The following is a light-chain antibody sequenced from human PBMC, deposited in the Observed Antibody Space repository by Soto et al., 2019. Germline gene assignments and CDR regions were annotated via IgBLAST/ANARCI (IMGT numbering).Light chain of an antibody. Sequence: EIVLTQSPGTLSLSPGERATLSCRASQSVSNSYLAWYQQKPGQAPRLLIYGASISATGIPDRFSGSVSGTDLTLTISRLQPEDFAVYYCQQYGSSPTTFGQGTKVEIK. CDR2: GAS. CDR1: QSVSNSY. V-gene: IGKV3-20*01. CDR3: QQYGSSPTT. J-gene: IGKJ1*01.